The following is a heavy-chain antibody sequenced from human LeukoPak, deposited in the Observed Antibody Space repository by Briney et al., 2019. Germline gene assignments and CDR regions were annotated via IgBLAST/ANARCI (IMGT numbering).Heavy chain of an antibody. CDR2: IYYSGST. J-gene: IGHJ3*02. CDR1: GGSISSYY. Sequence: SETLSLTCTVSGGSISSYYWSWIRQPPGKGLEWIGYIYYSGSTNYNPSLKSRVTISVDTSKNQFSLKLSSVTAADTAVYYCARASYCGGDCYSRAFDIWGQGTMVTVSS. CDR3: ARASYCGGDCYSRAFDI. V-gene: IGHV4-59*01. D-gene: IGHD2-21*02.